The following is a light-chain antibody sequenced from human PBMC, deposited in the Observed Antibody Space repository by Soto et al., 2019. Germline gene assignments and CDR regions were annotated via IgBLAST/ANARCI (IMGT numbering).Light chain of an antibody. J-gene: IGKJ3*01. Sequence: DIQMTQSPSTLSGSVGDRVTITCRASQTISSWLAWYQQKPGKAPKLLIYAASSLQSGVPSRFSGSGSGTDFTLTISSLQPEDFATYYCQQSYSILGFTFGPGTKVDIK. V-gene: IGKV1-39*01. CDR2: AAS. CDR3: QQSYSILGFT. CDR1: QTISSW.